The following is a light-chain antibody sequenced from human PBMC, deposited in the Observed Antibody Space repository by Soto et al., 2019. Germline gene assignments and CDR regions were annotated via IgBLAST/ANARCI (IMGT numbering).Light chain of an antibody. CDR3: QQYETFSGT. J-gene: IGKJ1*01. Sequence: DIQMTQSPSTLSASVGDRVTITCRASQSIRNWLAWYQQKPGKAPKLLIYAASNLQSGVPSRFSGSGSGTKFTLTIASLQPDDFATYYCQQYETFSGTFGPGTKVDIK. V-gene: IGKV1-5*01. CDR1: QSIRNW. CDR2: AAS.